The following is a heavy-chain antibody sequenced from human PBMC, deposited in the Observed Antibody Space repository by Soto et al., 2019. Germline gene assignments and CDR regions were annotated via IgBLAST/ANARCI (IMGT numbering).Heavy chain of an antibody. CDR3: ARWNGFGDY. CDR1: GFSISTYG. CDR2: FSGGDGGT. D-gene: IGHD1-1*01. V-gene: IGHV3-23*01. Sequence: EVQLLGSGGGLVQPGGSLRLSCAASGFSISTYGVTWVRQAPGKGLEWVSGFSGGDGGTHYADSVKGRFTISRDNSKNTAYLLMNSLRTDDMAVYYCARWNGFGDYWGQGTRVTVSS. J-gene: IGHJ4*02.